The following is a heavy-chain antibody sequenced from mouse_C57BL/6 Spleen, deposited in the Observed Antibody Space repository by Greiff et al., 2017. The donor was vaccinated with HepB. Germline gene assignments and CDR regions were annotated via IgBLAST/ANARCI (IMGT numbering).Heavy chain of an antibody. V-gene: IGHV5-4*01. CDR1: GFTFSSYA. J-gene: IGHJ2*01. CDR3: ARDAGDYFDY. CDR2: ISDGGSYT. Sequence: EVQRVESGGGLVKPGGSLKLSCAASGFTFSSYAMSWVRLTPEKRLEWVATISDGGSYTYYPDNVKGRFTISRDNAKNNLYLQMSHLKSEDTAMYYCARDAGDYFDYWGQGTTLTVSS.